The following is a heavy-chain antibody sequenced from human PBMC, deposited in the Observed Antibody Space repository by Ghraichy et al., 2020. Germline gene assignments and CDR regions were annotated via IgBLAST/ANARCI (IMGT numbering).Heavy chain of an antibody. Sequence: LRLSCTVPGGSISSGGYYWSWIRQHPGKGLEWIGYIYYSGSTYYNPSLKSRVTISVDTSKNQFSLKLSSVTAADTAVYYCARDGDYGGNSFDYWGQGTLVTVSS. CDR3: ARDGDYGGNSFDY. J-gene: IGHJ4*02. V-gene: IGHV4-31*03. CDR1: GGSISSGGYY. CDR2: IYYSGST. D-gene: IGHD4-23*01.